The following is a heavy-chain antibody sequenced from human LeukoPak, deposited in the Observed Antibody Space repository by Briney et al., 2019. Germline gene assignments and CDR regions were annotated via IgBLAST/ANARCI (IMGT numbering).Heavy chain of an antibody. CDR3: AREDPPYIIPSPGAIDY. J-gene: IGHJ4*02. CDR2: ITKSGDQT. Sequence: GGSLRLSCVPSGITFSNSALSWVRQAPGKGLEWVSTITKSGDQTHYADSVRGRFTISRDNAKDAPYLQMNSLRADDTALYYCAREDPPYIIPSPGAIDYWGQGTLVTVSS. D-gene: IGHD3-3*01. V-gene: IGHV3-11*06. CDR1: GITFSNSA.